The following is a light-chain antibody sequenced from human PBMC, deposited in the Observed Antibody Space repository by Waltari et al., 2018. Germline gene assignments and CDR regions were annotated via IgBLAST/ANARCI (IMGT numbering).Light chain of an antibody. J-gene: IGKJ1*01. V-gene: IGKV3-20*01. CDR1: KGVCCNF. CDR2: GAS. Sequence: SCRSSKGVCCNFLAWVQQKPGQAPRLLMYGASSRASGVPDRFSGSGSETDFTLTISRLESEDVAVYYCQQDGTSPQTFGQGTKVEI. CDR3: QQDGTSPQT.